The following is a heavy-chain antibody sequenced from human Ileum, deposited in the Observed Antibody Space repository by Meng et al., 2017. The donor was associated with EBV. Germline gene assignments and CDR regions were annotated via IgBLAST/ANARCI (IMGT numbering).Heavy chain of an antibody. D-gene: IGHD1-26*01. CDR3: ARGSYYFDS. V-gene: IGHV6-1*01. CDR1: GDSVSSISGA. Sequence: QGQSQQSGPGLLKPSQTLSLTCAISGDSVSSISGAWNWIRQSPSRGLEWLGRTYYRSKWNTDYAVSVSSRITISPDTSKNQFSLQLNSVTPEDTAVYYCARGSYYFDSWGQGTLVTVSS. J-gene: IGHJ4*02. CDR2: TYYRSKWNT.